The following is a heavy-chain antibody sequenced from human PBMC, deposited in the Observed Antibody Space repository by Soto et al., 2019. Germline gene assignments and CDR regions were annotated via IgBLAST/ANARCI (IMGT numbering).Heavy chain of an antibody. CDR3: ATSGAAAGPPDY. CDR2: IAPFNENT. CDR1: GYSFTYRY. Sequence: QMQLVQSGAEVKKTGSSVKVSCKASGYSFTYRYLHWVRQAPGQAPEWMGWIAPFNENTHYAQKFQDRVTITRDGSMNTVYMELSSLRSEDTSIYFCATSGAAAGPPDYWGQGTLVTVSS. J-gene: IGHJ4*02. V-gene: IGHV1-45*02. D-gene: IGHD6-13*01.